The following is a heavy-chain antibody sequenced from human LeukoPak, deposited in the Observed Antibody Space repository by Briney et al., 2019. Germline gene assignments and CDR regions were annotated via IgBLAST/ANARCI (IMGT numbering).Heavy chain of an antibody. CDR1: GYTFTGYY. CDR3: ARRYCSGGSCYSSWVRFDP. J-gene: IGHJ5*02. V-gene: IGHV1-2*02. CDR2: INPNSGGT. Sequence: ASVKVSCKASGYTFTGYYMHWVRQAPGQGLEWMGWINPNSGGTNYAQKFQGRVTMTRDTSISTAYMELSRLRSDDTAVYYCARRYCSGGSCYSSWVRFDPWGQGTLVTVSS. D-gene: IGHD2-15*01.